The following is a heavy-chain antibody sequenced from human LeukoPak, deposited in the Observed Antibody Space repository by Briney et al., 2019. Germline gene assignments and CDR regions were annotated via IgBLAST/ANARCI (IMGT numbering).Heavy chain of an antibody. CDR3: ARFAYCGGHCWYYFDY. CDR2: IYYSGGT. D-gene: IGHD2-21*02. CDR1: GGSISSISYY. Sequence: NTSETLSLTCTVSGGSISSISYYWGWIRQPPGKGLEWIGSIYYSGGTYYNPSLKSRVTISVDTSKNQFSLKLSSVTAADTAVYYCARFAYCGGHCWYYFDYWGQGTLVTVSS. J-gene: IGHJ4*02. V-gene: IGHV4-39*07.